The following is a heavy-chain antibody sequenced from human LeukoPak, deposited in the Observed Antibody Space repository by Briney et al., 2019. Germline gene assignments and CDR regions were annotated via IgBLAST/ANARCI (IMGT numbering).Heavy chain of an antibody. CDR3: AKFLPTHIVVANYYFDY. V-gene: IGHV3-23*01. CDR2: ISGSGGST. D-gene: IGHD2-21*01. J-gene: IGHJ4*02. Sequence: GGSLRLSCVASGFTFSSFHLSWVRQAPGKGLEWVSAISGSGGSTYYADSVKGRFTISRDNSKNTLYLQMNSLRAEDTAVYYCAKFLPTHIVVANYYFDYWGQGTLVTVSS. CDR1: GFTFSSFH.